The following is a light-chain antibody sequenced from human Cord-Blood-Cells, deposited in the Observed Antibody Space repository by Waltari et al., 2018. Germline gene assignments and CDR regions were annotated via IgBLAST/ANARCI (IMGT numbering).Light chain of an antibody. CDR2: KDS. CDR1: VLAKKY. Sequence: SYELTQPSSVSVSPGQTARITCSGDVLAKKYARWFQQKSGQAPVLVIYKDSERPSGIPERFSGSSSGTTVTLTISGAQVEDEADYYCYSAADNAMVFGGGTKLTVL. J-gene: IGLJ2*01. V-gene: IGLV3-27*01. CDR3: YSAADNAMV.